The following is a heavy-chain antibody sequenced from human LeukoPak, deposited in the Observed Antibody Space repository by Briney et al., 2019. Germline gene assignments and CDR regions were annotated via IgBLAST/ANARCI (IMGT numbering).Heavy chain of an antibody. V-gene: IGHV4-39*01. J-gene: IGHJ4*02. Sequence: SETLSLTCTVSGDSITSISSYWAWIRQPPGKGLEWIGTIYYTGNTYYNPSLKSRVTISVDTSKNQFSLKVNSVTAADTATYYCASTHAGRYYTTFDYWGQGTLVSVPS. CDR1: GDSITSISSY. D-gene: IGHD1-26*01. CDR3: ASTHAGRYYTTFDY. CDR2: IYYTGNT.